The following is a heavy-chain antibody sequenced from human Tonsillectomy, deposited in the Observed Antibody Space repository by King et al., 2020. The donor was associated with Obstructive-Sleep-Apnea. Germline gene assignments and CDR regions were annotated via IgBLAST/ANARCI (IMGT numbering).Heavy chain of an antibody. CDR1: GGSMSTYY. D-gene: IGHD3-22*01. J-gene: IGHJ4*02. V-gene: IGHV4-59*01. CDR2: IDYSGST. CDR3: ARDGSSGYYFTAFDY. Sequence: QLQESGPGLVKPSETLSLTCTVSGGSMSTYYWSWIRQSPGKGLEWIAYIDYSGSTNYNPSLKSRVTISVDTSKNQFSLKLRSVTAADTAVYYCARDGSSGYYFTAFDYWGQGTLVTVVS.